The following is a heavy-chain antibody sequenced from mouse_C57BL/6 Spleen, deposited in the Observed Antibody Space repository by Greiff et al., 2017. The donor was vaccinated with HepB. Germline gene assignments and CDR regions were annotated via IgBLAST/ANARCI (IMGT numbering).Heavy chain of an antibody. J-gene: IGHJ3*01. CDR3: ATECYYYGSSLAWFAY. V-gene: IGHV1-22*01. CDR2: INPNNGGT. D-gene: IGHD1-1*01. CDR1: GYTFTDYN. Sequence: VQLQQSGPELVKPGASVKMSCKASGYTFTDYNMHWVKQSHGKSLEWIGYINPNNGGTSYNQKFKGKATLTVNKSSSTAYMELRSLTSEDSAVYYCATECYYYGSSLAWFAYWGQGTLVTVSA.